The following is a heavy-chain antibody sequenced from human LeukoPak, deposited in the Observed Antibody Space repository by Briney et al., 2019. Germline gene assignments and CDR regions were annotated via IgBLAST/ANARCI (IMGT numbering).Heavy chain of an antibody. CDR3: ATTRKWVDS. CDR2: ISSSGSTK. Sequence: GGSLRLSCAASGFTFSSCGMHWVRQAPGKGLEWVSYISSSGSTKYYADSVKGRFTISRDNAKNSLYLQMSSLRAEDTAVYYCATTRKWVDSWGQGTLVTVSS. CDR1: GFTFSSCG. V-gene: IGHV3-48*04. J-gene: IGHJ4*02. D-gene: IGHD1-1*01.